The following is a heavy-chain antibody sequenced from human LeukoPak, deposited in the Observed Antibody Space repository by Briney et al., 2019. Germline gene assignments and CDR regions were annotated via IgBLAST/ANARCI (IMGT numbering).Heavy chain of an antibody. CDR1: GITFSSYG. J-gene: IGHJ4*02. V-gene: IGHV3-23*01. D-gene: IGHD2-8*01. Sequence: GGSLRLSCAASGITFSSYGMSWVRQVPGKGLEWVSAISGSGGSTYYADSVKGRFTISRDNSKTTLFLHMNGLRAEDTAVYYCAKDPDCTSGVCYTFFDYWGQGTLVTVSS. CDR2: ISGSGGST. CDR3: AKDPDCTSGVCYTFFDY.